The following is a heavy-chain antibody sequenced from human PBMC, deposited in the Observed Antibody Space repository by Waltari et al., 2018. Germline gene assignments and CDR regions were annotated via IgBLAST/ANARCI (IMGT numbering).Heavy chain of an antibody. J-gene: IGHJ4*02. CDR1: GFTFSSYS. CDR2: VSSSISTI. CDR3: ASDFWSGYSIDY. D-gene: IGHD3-3*01. V-gene: IGHV3-48*01. Sequence: EVQLVESGGGLVQPGGSLRLSCAASGFTFSSYSMNWVRQAPGKGLGWVLYVSSSISTIYYADSVKGRFTISRDNAKNSLYLQMNSLRAEDTAVYYCASDFWSGYSIDYWGQGTLVTVSS.